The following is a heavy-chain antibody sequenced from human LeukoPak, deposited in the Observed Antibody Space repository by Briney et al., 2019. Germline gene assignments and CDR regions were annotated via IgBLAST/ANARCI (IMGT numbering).Heavy chain of an antibody. D-gene: IGHD2-21*02. CDR3: ARPTYCGSDCYFNFDY. Sequence: ASVKVSCKTSGYTIATYFMHWVRQAPGQGLEWMGYIKPNSGVTNYAQKFRGRVTMTWDTSISTAYIELSGLTSDDTAIYYCARPTYCGSDCYFNFDYWGQGTLVTVSS. V-gene: IGHV1-2*02. J-gene: IGHJ4*02. CDR1: GYTIATYF. CDR2: IKPNSGVT.